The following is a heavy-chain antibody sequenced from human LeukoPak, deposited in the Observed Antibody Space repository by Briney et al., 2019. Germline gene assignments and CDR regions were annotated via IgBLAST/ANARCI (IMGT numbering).Heavy chain of an antibody. J-gene: IGHJ4*02. CDR1: GFTFSNYL. Sequence: GGSLRLSCVGSGFTFSNYLMNWVRQAPGKGLEWVSFISSTGGTIYYADAVKGRFTVSRDNSKNTLYLQINSLRAEDTAVYYCAMLASQYLTSWFDYWGQGTLVTVSS. D-gene: IGHD2/OR15-2a*01. V-gene: IGHV3-48*01. CDR3: AMLASQYLTSWFDY. CDR2: ISSTGGTI.